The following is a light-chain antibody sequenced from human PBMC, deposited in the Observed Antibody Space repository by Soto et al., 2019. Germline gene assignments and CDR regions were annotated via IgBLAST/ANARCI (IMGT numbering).Light chain of an antibody. CDR2: GAT. V-gene: IGKV3-20*01. Sequence: EIVLTQSPGTLSLSPGERATLSCRASESVKSSYVAWYQQRPGQAPRLLIYGATTRAAGIPDRFSGSGSGTDFSLTISRREPEYFVVYHCHQYGSSPWPFGQGTKVEIK. J-gene: IGKJ1*01. CDR3: HQYGSSPWP. CDR1: ESVKSSY.